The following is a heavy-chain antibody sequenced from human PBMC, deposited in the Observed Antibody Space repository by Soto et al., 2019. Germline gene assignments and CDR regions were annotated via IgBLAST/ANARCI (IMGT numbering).Heavy chain of an antibody. CDR3: ATYGGIDAFDI. J-gene: IGHJ3*02. Sequence: QVQLVQSGAEVKEPGSSVKVSCKASGGTFSSYTISWVRQAPGQGLEWMGRIIPILGIANYAQKFQGRVTITADKSTSTAYMELSSLRSEDTDVYYCATYGGIDAFDIWGQGTMVTVSS. CDR2: IIPILGIA. D-gene: IGHD2-8*01. CDR1: GGTFSSYT. V-gene: IGHV1-69*02.